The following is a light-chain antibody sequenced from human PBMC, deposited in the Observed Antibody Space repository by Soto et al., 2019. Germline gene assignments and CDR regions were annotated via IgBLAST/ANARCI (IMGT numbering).Light chain of an antibody. CDR3: QQYGTSPLT. CDR2: GAS. J-gene: IGKJ4*01. CDR1: QSRSSSY. V-gene: IGKV3-20*01. Sequence: EIVLTQSPGTLSLSPGERVTFSCRASQSRSSSYIAWYQQKPGQAPRLLIYGASSRATGIPDRFSGSGSGTDLTLTISRLETEDFAVYYCQQYGTSPLTFGGGTKVEIK.